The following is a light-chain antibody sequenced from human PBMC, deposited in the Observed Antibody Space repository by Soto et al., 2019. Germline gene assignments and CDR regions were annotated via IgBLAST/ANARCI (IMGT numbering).Light chain of an antibody. CDR3: CSYAGSYTWV. J-gene: IGLJ3*02. V-gene: IGLV2-11*01. CDR2: AVN. CDR1: SSDVGDYNY. Sequence: QSVLTQPRSVSGSPGQSVTISCTGTSSDVGDYNYVSWYQQHPGKSPKLLIYAVNMRPSGVPDRFSGSKSGNTASLTISGLQAEDEADYSCCSYAGSYTWVFGGGTQLTVL.